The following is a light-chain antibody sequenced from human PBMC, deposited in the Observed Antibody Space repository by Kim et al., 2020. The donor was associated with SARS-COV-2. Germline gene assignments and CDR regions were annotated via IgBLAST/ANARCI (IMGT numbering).Light chain of an antibody. CDR1: QGISSA. Sequence: AIQLTQSPSSLSASVGDRVTMTCRASQGISSALAWYQQKPGKVPKPLIYRASNLESGVPSRFSGSGSGTDLTLTISSLQPEDFATYYCQQFNSYPVTFGQGTRLEIK. CDR2: RAS. J-gene: IGKJ5*01. V-gene: IGKV1-13*02. CDR3: QQFNSYPVT.